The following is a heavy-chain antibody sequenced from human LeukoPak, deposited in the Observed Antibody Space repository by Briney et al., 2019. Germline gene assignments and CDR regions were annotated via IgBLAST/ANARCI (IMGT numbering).Heavy chain of an antibody. CDR2: TYYRSKWYD. V-gene: IGHV6-1*01. Sequence: SQTLSLTCAISGDSVSSNNGAWNWIRQSPSRGLEWLGRTYYRSKWYDDYAESMKGRITISPDTSKNQLSLHVYAVTPEDTAVYYCARDEGTSGWHTFDYWGQGTLVTVSS. D-gene: IGHD6-19*01. CDR3: ARDEGTSGWHTFDY. J-gene: IGHJ4*02. CDR1: GDSVSSNNGA.